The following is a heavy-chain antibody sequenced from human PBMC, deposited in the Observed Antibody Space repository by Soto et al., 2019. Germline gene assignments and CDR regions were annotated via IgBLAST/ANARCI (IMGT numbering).Heavy chain of an antibody. V-gene: IGHV4-59*01. CDR3: ARDHPHSYGVYYFEY. D-gene: IGHD5-18*01. CDR2: IYSSGST. Sequence: PSETLSLTCTVSGGSISNYYWNWIRQSPGKGLEWIGYIYSSGSTHYNPSLQNRVTISIDTSKNQVSLKVNSVTAADTAMYYCARDHPHSYGVYYFEYWGQGTPVTVSS. CDR1: GGSISNYY. J-gene: IGHJ4*02.